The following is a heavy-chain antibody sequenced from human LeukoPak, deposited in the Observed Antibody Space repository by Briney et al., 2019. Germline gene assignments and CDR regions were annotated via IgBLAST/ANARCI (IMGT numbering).Heavy chain of an antibody. D-gene: IGHD6-13*01. V-gene: IGHV3-21*01. Sequence: GGSLRLSCAASGFTVSTNYMNWVRQAPGKGLEWVSSIDSSSNYTYYADSVQGRFTISRDNAKKSLSLQVNSLRAEDTAVYYCARDSALYSSISFYLDYWGQGTLVTVSS. CDR2: IDSSSNYT. J-gene: IGHJ4*02. CDR1: GFTVSTNY. CDR3: ARDSALYSSISFYLDY.